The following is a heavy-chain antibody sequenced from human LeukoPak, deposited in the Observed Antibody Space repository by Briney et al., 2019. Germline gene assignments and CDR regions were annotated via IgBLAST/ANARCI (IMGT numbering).Heavy chain of an antibody. CDR1: SGSISSYY. Sequence: SETLSLTCTVSSGSISSYYWSWIRQPPGKGLEWIGSIYYSGSTYYNPSLKSRVTISVDTSKNQFSLKLSSVTAADTAVYYCASMYSSSWYEIDYWGQGTLVTVSS. V-gene: IGHV4-59*12. CDR2: IYYSGST. CDR3: ASMYSSSWYEIDY. D-gene: IGHD6-13*01. J-gene: IGHJ4*02.